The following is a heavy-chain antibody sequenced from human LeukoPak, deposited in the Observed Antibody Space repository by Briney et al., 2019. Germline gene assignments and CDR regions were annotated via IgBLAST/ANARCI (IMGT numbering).Heavy chain of an antibody. J-gene: IGHJ4*02. Sequence: ASVKVSCKASGGTFSSYAISWVRQAPGQGLEWMGWINPNSGGTNYAQKFQGRVTMTRDTSISTAYMELSRLRSDDTAVYYCARVFQKQLSDYWGQGSLVTGSS. CDR3: ARVFQKQLSDY. D-gene: IGHD6-13*01. CDR2: INPNSGGT. V-gene: IGHV1-2*02. CDR1: GGTFSSYA.